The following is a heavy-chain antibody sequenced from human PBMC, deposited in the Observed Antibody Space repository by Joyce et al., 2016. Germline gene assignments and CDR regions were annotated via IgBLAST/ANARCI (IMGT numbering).Heavy chain of an antibody. CDR2: ISAYNGNT. Sequence: QVQLVQSGAEVQKPGASVKVYCKASGYMFSNYAFNWVRQAPGQGLEWMGWISAYNGNTIYAQNFQGRVSMTTDTSTSTAYMELRSLRSDDTAKYYCARGPHTSILTPGQLFYFDYWGQGTLVTVSS. CDR3: ARGPHTSILTPGQLFYFDY. D-gene: IGHD4-23*01. V-gene: IGHV1-18*01. J-gene: IGHJ4*02. CDR1: GYMFSNYA.